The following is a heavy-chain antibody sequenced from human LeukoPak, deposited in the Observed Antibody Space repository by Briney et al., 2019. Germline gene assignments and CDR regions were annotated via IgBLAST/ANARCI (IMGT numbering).Heavy chain of an antibody. J-gene: IGHJ3*02. CDR1: GFTFSNAW. CDR3: TTDRGLYDSSGYYYFATDI. CDR2: IKSKSDGGTT. D-gene: IGHD3-22*01. V-gene: IGHV3-15*01. Sequence: GGSLRLSCAASGFTFSNAWINWVRQAPGKGLEWVGRIKSKSDGGTTDYAAPVKGRFTISRDDSKNTLFLQMNSLKTEDTAVYYCTTDRGLYDSSGYYYFATDIWGQGTMVTVSS.